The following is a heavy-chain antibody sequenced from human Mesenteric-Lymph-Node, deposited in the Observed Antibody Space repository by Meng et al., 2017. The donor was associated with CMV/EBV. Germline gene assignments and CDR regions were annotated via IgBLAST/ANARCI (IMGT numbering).Heavy chain of an antibody. D-gene: IGHD1-26*01. CDR2: IWYDERTK. V-gene: IGHV3-30*02. J-gene: IGHJ4*02. Sequence: GESLKISCAASGFTFSSYWMSWVRQAPGKGLEWVAFIWYDERTKLYADSVKGRFTISRDISKNTVYLQMNSLRPEDTAMYYCAKDPELGYWGQGTLVTVSS. CDR1: GFTFSSYW. CDR3: AKDPELGY.